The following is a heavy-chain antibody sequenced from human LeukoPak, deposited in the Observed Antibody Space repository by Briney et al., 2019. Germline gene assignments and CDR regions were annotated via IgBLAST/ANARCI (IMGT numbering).Heavy chain of an antibody. CDR1: GGSISSYY. CDR2: IYTSGST. V-gene: IGHV4-4*07. D-gene: IGHD3-10*01. J-gene: IGHJ5*02. CDR3: ARLRGDYYGSAYNWFDP. Sequence: SETLSLTCTVSGGSISSYYWSWIRQPAGRGLEWLGRIYTSGSTNYNPSLKSRVTMSVDTSKNQFSLKLSSVTAADTAVYYCARLRGDYYGSAYNWFDPWGQGTLVTVSS.